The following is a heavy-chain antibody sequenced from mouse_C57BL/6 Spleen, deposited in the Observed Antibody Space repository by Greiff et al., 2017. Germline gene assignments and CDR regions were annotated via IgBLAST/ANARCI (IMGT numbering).Heavy chain of an antibody. CDR3: ARDRTTVVDWYFDV. D-gene: IGHD1-1*01. CDR2: ISDGGSYT. CDR1: GFTFSSYA. Sequence: EVNLVESGGGLVKPGGSLKLSCAASGFTFSSYAMSWVRQTPEKRLEWVATISDGGSYTYYPDNVKGRFTISRDNAKNNLYLQMSHLKSEDTAMYYCARDRTTVVDWYFDVWGTGTTVTVSS. V-gene: IGHV5-4*01. J-gene: IGHJ1*03.